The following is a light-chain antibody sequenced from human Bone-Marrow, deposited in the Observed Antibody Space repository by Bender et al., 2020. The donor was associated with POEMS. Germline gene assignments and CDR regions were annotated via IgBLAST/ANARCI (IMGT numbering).Light chain of an antibody. J-gene: IGLJ3*02. Sequence: KFMVTQPHSVSESPGKTVTISCTGSGASIATNYVQWYQQRPGSAPTTVISQDNQRPSGVPDRFSGSIDRSSNSASLTISGLRTEDEADYYCQSYDNSLGGWVFGGGTKLTVL. CDR2: QDN. CDR1: GASIATNY. V-gene: IGLV6-57*02. CDR3: QSYDNSLGGWV.